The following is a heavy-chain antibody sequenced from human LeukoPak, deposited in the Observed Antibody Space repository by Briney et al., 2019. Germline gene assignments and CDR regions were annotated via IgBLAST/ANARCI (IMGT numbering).Heavy chain of an antibody. Sequence: GGSLRLSCAASGFTFSSYGMHWVRQAPGKGLEWVAVIWYDGSNKYYADSVKGRFTISRDNSKNTLYLQMNSLRAEDTAVYYCARANNWVHWFDPWGQGTLVTVSS. CDR3: ARANNWVHWFDP. CDR1: GFTFSSYG. J-gene: IGHJ5*02. D-gene: IGHD1-20*01. CDR2: IWYDGSNK. V-gene: IGHV3-33*01.